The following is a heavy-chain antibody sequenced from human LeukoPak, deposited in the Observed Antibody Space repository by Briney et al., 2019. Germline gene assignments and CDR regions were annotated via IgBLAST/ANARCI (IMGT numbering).Heavy chain of an antibody. CDR1: GGSLSGYY. CDR3: ARHFRWFDP. V-gene: IGHV4-39*01. CDR2: IYYSGST. J-gene: IGHJ5*02. Sequence: PSETLSLTCAVHGGSLSGYYWTWIRQPPGKGLEWIGSIYYSGSTYYNPSLKSRVTISVDTSKNQFSLKLSSVTAADTAVYYCARHFRWFDPWGQGTLVTVSS.